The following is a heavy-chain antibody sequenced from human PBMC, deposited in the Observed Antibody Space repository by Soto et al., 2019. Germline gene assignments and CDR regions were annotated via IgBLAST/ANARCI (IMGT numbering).Heavy chain of an antibody. D-gene: IGHD2-2*02. CDR1: GYTFTSYY. J-gene: IGHJ6*02. V-gene: IGHV1-46*01. CDR3: ARSSIVVVPATIHGGMDV. CDR2: INPSGGST. Sequence: GASVKVSCKASGYTFTSYYMHWVRQAPGKGLEWMGIINPSGGSTGYAQKFQGRVTMTRDTSTSTVHMELRSLRSEDTAVYYCARSSIVVVPATIHGGMDVCGQHTTVTVSS.